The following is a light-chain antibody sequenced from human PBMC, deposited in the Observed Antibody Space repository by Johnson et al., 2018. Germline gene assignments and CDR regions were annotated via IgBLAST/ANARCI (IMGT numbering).Light chain of an antibody. CDR1: SSNIGNNY. V-gene: IGLV1-51*02. CDR2: ENN. J-gene: IGLJ1*01. Sequence: QSVLTQPPSVSAAPGQKVTISCSGSSSNIGNNYVSWYQQPPGTAPKLLIYENNKRPSGIPDRFSGSKSGTSATLAITGLQTGDEAEYYCGAGDSCLSPGNVFGTGTKVTVL. CDR3: GAGDSCLSPGNV.